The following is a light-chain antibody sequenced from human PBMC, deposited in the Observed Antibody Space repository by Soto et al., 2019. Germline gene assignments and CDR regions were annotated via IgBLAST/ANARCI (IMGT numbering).Light chain of an antibody. V-gene: IGKV3-15*01. CDR3: QQYENWPLT. CDR2: GAS. J-gene: IGKJ4*01. CDR1: QSVSSN. Sequence: EIVMTQSPATLSVSPGERATLSCRASQSVSSNLAWYQQRPGQAPRLLIYGASTRATGIPARFSGSRSGTEFTLSISRLQSEEFAVYHCQQYENWPLTFGGGTKVEIK.